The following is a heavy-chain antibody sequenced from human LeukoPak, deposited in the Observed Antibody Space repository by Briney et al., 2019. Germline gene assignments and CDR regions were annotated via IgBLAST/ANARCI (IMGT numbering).Heavy chain of an antibody. Sequence: KPSETLSLTCTVSGGSISSYYWSLIRQPPGKGLEWSGYNYYSGSTNYNPSLKSRVTISAAPSNNQFSLKLSSVTAADTAVYYCAKSPGYGSGSYYTSRRDAFDIWGQGTMVTVSS. CDR3: AKSPGYGSGSYYTSRRDAFDI. J-gene: IGHJ3*02. D-gene: IGHD3-10*01. CDR1: GGSISSYY. V-gene: IGHV4-59*01. CDR2: NYYSGST.